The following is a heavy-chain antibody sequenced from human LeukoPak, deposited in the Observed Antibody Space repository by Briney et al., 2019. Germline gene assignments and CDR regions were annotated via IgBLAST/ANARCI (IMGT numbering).Heavy chain of an antibody. J-gene: IGHJ6*03. CDR1: GLTFSSYG. Sequence: GGSLRLSCAASGLTFSSYGMHWVRQAPGKGLEWVAFIRYDGSNKYYADPVKGRFTISRDNSKNTLYLQMNSLRAEDTAVYYCAKDLYYYMDVWGKGTTVTVSS. CDR3: AKDLYYYMDV. CDR2: IRYDGSNK. V-gene: IGHV3-30*02.